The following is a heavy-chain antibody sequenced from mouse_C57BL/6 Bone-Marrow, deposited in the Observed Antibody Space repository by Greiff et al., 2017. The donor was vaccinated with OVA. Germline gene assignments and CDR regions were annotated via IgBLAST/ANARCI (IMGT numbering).Heavy chain of an antibody. CDR3: TTDYYGSSPFED. V-gene: IGHV14-4*01. D-gene: IGHD1-1*01. Sequence: VQLKQSGAELVRPGASVKLSCTASGFNIKDDYMHWVKQRPEQGLEWIGWIDPENGDTEYASKFQGKATITADTSSNTAYLQLSSLTSEDTAVYYCTTDYYGSSPFEDWGQGTTLTVSS. CDR1: GFNIKDDY. CDR2: IDPENGDT. J-gene: IGHJ2*01.